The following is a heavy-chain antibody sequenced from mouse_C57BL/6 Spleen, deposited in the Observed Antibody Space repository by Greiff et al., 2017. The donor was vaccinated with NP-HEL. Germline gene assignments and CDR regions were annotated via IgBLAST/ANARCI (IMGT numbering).Heavy chain of an antibody. CDR2: IDPENGDT. D-gene: IGHD1-1*01. Sequence: VQLKQSGAELVRPGASVKLSCTASGFNIKDDYMHWVKQRPEQGLEWIGWIDPENGDTEYASKFQGKATITADTSSNTAYLQLSSLTSEDTAVYDCTRRSGFAYWGQGTLVTVSA. V-gene: IGHV14-4*01. J-gene: IGHJ3*01. CDR3: TRRSGFAY. CDR1: GFNIKDDY.